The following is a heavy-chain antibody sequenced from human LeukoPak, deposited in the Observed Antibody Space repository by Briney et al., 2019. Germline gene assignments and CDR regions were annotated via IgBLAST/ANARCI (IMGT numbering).Heavy chain of an antibody. CDR3: AKSGRYCSAGSCYQEASLDY. V-gene: IGHV3-21*04. CDR1: GFTFSSYS. D-gene: IGHD2-15*01. CDR2: ISSSSSYI. Sequence: GGSLRLSCAASGFTFSSYSMNWVRQAPGKGLEWVSSISSSSSYIYYADSVKGRFTISRDNSKNTLYLQMNSLRADDTAVYYCAKSGRYCSAGSCYQEASLDYWGQGTLVTVSS. J-gene: IGHJ4*02.